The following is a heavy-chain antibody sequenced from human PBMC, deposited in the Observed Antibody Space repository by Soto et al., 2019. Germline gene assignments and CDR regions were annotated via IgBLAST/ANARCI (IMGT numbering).Heavy chain of an antibody. V-gene: IGHV3-23*01. CDR2: INGGGSST. J-gene: IGHJ4*02. CDR1: GFIFRNFA. D-gene: IGHD5-12*01. Sequence: EVQLLESGGGLVQPGGSLRLSCAASGFIFRNFALTWVRQAPGKGLEWVSGINGGGSSTDYADSVKGRFTISRDNSKNTLYLQMNSLRAEDTAVYYCAKIGDGYKGYWGQGTLVTVSS. CDR3: AKIGDGYKGY.